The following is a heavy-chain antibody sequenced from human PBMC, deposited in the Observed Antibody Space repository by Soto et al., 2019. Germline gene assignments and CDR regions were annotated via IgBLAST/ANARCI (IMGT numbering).Heavy chain of an antibody. J-gene: IGHJ4*02. CDR1: GGSFSGYY. D-gene: IGHD6-6*01. CDR3: SSSIPARPVLLNIHDY. V-gene: IGHV4-34*01. CDR2: INHSGST. Sequence: SETLSLTCAVYGGSFSGYYWSWIRQPPGKGLEWIGEINHSGSTNYNPSLKSRVTISVDTSKNQFSLKLSSVTAADTAVYYCSSSIPARPVLLNIHDYWGKGTFVTVSS.